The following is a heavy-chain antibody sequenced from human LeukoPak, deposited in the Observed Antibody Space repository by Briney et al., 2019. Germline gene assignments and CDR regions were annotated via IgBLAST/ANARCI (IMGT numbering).Heavy chain of an antibody. D-gene: IGHD2-2*01. V-gene: IGHV1-69*01. CDR2: IIPIFGTA. J-gene: IGHJ6*04. Sequence: SVTVSCKASGGTFGSYAISWVRQAPGQGLEWMGGIIPIFGTANYAQKFQGRVTITADESTSTAYMELSSLRSEDTAVYYCARDTLVVPAAISGRYYYYGMDVWGKGTTVTVSS. CDR1: GGTFGSYA. CDR3: ARDTLVVPAAISGRYYYYGMDV.